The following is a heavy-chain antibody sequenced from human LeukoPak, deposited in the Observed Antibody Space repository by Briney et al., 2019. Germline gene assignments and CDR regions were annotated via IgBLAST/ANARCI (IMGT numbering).Heavy chain of an antibody. Sequence: GGSLRLSCAASGFTFSSYAMSWVRQAPGKGLEWVSAISGSGSSTYYADSVKGRFTISRDNSKNTLYLQMYSLRAEDTAVYYCAKDRLGQLVRGHNLFDPWGQGTLVTVSS. J-gene: IGHJ5*02. V-gene: IGHV3-23*01. CDR3: AKDRLGQLVRGHNLFDP. D-gene: IGHD6-13*01. CDR1: GFTFSSYA. CDR2: ISGSGSST.